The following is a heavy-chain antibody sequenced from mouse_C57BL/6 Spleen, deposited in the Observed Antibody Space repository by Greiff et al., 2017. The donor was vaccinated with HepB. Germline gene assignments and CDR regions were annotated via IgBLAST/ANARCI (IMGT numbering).Heavy chain of an antibody. CDR2: ISSGGDYI. CDR3: TREGGNYGDFDY. J-gene: IGHJ2*01. D-gene: IGHD2-1*01. CDR1: GFTFSSYA. V-gene: IGHV5-9-1*02. Sequence: EVKVVESGEGLVKPGGSLKLSCAASGFTFSSYAMSWVRQTPEKRLAWVAYISSGGDYIYYADTVKGRFTISRDNARNTLYLQMSSLKSEDTAMYYCTREGGNYGDFDYWGQGTTLTVSS.